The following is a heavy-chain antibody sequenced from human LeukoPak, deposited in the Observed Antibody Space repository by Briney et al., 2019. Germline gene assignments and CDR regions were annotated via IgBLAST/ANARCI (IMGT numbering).Heavy chain of an antibody. CDR2: VYTSGST. V-gene: IGHV4-61*02. CDR3: ARTTEGYCSSTRCYGFDYYYYMDV. Sequence: SETLSLTCTVSGGSISSGSYYWSWIRQPAGNGLEWIGRVYTSGSTNYNPSLRSRVTISLDMSKNQFSLKLSSVTAADTAVYYCARTTEGYCSSTRCYGFDYYYYMDVWGKGTTVTISS. J-gene: IGHJ6*03. CDR1: GGSISSGSYY. D-gene: IGHD2-2*01.